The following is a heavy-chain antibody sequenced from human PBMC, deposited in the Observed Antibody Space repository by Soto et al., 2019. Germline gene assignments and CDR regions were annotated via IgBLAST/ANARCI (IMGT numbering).Heavy chain of an antibody. CDR2: ISYDGSNK. CDR1: GFTFSSYA. Sequence: QVQLVESGGGVVQPGRSLRLSCAASGFTFSSYAMHWVRQAPGKGLEWVAVISYDGSNKYYADSVKGRFTISRDNSKNTLDLQMNSLRAEDTAVYYCAREGYCSGGSCWGVLDYWGQGTLVTVSS. J-gene: IGHJ4*02. D-gene: IGHD2-15*01. V-gene: IGHV3-30-3*01. CDR3: AREGYCSGGSCWGVLDY.